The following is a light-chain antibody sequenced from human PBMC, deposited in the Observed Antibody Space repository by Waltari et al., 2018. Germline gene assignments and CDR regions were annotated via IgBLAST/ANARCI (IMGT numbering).Light chain of an antibody. CDR3: QQYGSTPYT. J-gene: IGKJ2*01. V-gene: IGKV3-20*01. Sequence: EIVLTQSPGTLSLFPGEGATLACRASQSFSTSYLAWYQQKPGQAPRLLIYGASTRATGIPDRFSGSGSGTDFTLAITRLEPEDFAVYYCQQYGSTPYTFGQGTKLEIK. CDR1: QSFSTSY. CDR2: GAS.